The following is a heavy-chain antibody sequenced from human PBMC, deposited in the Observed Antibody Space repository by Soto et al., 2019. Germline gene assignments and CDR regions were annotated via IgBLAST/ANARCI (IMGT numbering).Heavy chain of an antibody. D-gene: IGHD7-27*01. CDR1: GGSFSGYY. Sequence: QVQLQQWGAGLLKPSETLSLTCDVYGGSFSGYYWSWIRQPPGKGLEWIGEINHSRSTNYNPSLKSRVTISVDTSKNQFSLRLSSVTAADTAVYYCARGWGRIFDYWGQGTLVTVSS. J-gene: IGHJ4*02. CDR2: INHSRST. V-gene: IGHV4-34*01. CDR3: ARGWGRIFDY.